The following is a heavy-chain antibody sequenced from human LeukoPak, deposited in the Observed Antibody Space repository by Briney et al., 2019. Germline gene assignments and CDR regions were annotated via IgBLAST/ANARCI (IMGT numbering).Heavy chain of an antibody. D-gene: IGHD2-15*01. CDR1: GDSVSNNSAA. Sequence: QTLSLTCAISGDSVSNNSAAGNWLRQSPSRGLEWLGRTFYRSKWYYDYAVSVKSRITINSDTSKNQFSLQLTYVTPEDTAVYYCAREGRRISGGTLSLDYWGQGTLVTVSS. CDR2: TFYRSKWYY. CDR3: AREGRRISGGTLSLDY. J-gene: IGHJ4*02. V-gene: IGHV6-1*01.